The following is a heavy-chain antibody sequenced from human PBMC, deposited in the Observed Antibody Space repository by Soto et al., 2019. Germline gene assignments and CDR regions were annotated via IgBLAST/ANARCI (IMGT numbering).Heavy chain of an antibody. CDR2: ISSAGSYI. J-gene: IGHJ4*02. V-gene: IGHV3-21*06. D-gene: IGHD3-10*01. CDR1: GFTFSSHT. CDR3: ARVHYGSGSYYLGY. Sequence: EVKLVESGGGLVKPGGSLRLSCSTSGFTFSSHTMNWVRQAPGKGLEWVSSISSAGSYIYYADSVKGRFTMSRDNANNLLYLQMNSLRVDDTAVYYCARVHYGSGSYYLGYWGQGTLLTVSS.